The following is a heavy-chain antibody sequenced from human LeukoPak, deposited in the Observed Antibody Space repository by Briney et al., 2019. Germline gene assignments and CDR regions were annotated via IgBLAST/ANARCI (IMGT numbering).Heavy chain of an antibody. D-gene: IGHD5-12*01. CDR2: IYYSGST. J-gene: IGHJ4*02. CDR3: ARPKWLRNYFDY. CDR1: GGSISSYY. V-gene: IGHV4-59*12. Sequence: SETLSLTCTVTGGSISSYYWSWILQPPGKGLEWIGYIYYSGSTNYNPSLKSRVTISVDTSKNQFSLKLSSVTAADTAVYYCARPKWLRNYFDYWGQGTLVTVSS.